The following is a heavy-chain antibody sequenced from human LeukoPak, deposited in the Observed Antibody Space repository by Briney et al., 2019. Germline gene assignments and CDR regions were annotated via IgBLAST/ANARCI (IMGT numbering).Heavy chain of an antibody. J-gene: IGHJ3*02. CDR2: IIPIFGTA. V-gene: IGHV1-69*05. CDR1: GGTFSSYA. CDR3: ARDDEAQNAFDI. Sequence: ASVKVSCKASGGTFSSYAISWVRQAPGQGIEWMGRIIPIFGTANYAQKFQGRVTITTDESTSTAYMELSSLRSEDTAVYYCARDDEAQNAFDIWGQGTMVTVSS.